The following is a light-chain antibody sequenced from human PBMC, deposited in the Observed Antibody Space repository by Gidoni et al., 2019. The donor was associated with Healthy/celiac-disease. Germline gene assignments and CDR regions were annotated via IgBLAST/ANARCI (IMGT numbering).Light chain of an antibody. CDR3: QQSYSTPRT. J-gene: IGKJ2*01. V-gene: IGKV1-39*01. Sequence: DIQMTQSPSSLSASVGDRVTIPCRASQSISSYLNWYQQKPGKAPKLLIYAASSLQSGVPSRFSGSGSGTDFTLTISSLQPEEFATYYCQQSYSTPRTFXXXTKLEIK. CDR2: AAS. CDR1: QSISSY.